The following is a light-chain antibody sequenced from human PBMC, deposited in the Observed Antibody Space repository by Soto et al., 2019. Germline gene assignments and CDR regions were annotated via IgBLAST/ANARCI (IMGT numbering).Light chain of an antibody. CDR1: QSVNNY. CDR3: QQCSNWPLT. CDR2: DAS. Sequence: EIVLTQSPAPLSLSPGERATLSCRASQSVNNYLAWYQQKPGQPPRLLISDASNRATGIPGRFSGSGSGTDFTLTISTLEPEDFAIYYCQQCSNWPLTFGGGTKVDIK. V-gene: IGKV3-11*01. J-gene: IGKJ4*01.